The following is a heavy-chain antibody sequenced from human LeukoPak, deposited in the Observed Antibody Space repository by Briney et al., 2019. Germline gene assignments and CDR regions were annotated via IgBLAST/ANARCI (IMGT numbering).Heavy chain of an antibody. D-gene: IGHD5/OR15-5a*01. J-gene: IGHJ4*02. V-gene: IGHV4-34*01. CDR2: INHSGST. CDR3: AGKSTFDY. Sequence: SETLSLACAVYAGSFSGYYWGWIRQPPEKGLEWIGEINHSGSTNYNPSLKSRVTISVDTSKNQFSLKLSSVTAADTAVYYCAGKSTFDYWGQGTLVTVSS. CDR1: AGSFSGYY.